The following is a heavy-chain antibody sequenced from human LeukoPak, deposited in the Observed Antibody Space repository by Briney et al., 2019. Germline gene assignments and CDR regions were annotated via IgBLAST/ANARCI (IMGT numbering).Heavy chain of an antibody. CDR2: IKQDGSEK. CDR3: ARDGGGGIIDY. Sequence: GGSLRLSCAASGFTFSSYWMSWVRQAPGKGLEWVAHIKQDGSEKYYVDSVKGRFTISRDNAKNSLYLQMDSLRAEDTAVYYCARDGGGGIIDYWGQGTLVTVSS. CDR1: GFTFSSYW. D-gene: IGHD2-15*01. V-gene: IGHV3-7*01. J-gene: IGHJ4*02.